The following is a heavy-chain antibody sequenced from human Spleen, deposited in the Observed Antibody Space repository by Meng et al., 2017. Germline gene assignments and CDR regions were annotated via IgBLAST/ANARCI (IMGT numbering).Heavy chain of an antibody. J-gene: IGHJ4*02. CDR2: TNRDGTST. V-gene: IGHV3-74*03. CDR3: AKDAI. CDR1: GFTFSNYA. Sequence: EVQLLESGGGLVQPGGSLRLSCVGSGFTFSNYAMSWVRQAPGRGLEWVSRTNRDGTSTTYADSVKGRFTISKDNAKNMLYLQMNSLRVEDTAVYYCAKDAIWGQGTLVTVSS.